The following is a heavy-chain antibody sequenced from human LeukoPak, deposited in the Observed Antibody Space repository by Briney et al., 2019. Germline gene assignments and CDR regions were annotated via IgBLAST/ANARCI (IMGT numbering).Heavy chain of an antibody. CDR3: ARQALQKYPPMIVGASD. J-gene: IGHJ4*02. Sequence: NPSETLSLTCTVSGGSMSSNNYYWGWIRRPPGKGLEWIGSIYYSGGTYYNPSLKSRVTIWVDTAKNQFSLKLSSVTAADTAVYYCARQALQKYPPMIVGASDWGQGTLVTVSS. CDR1: GGSMSSNNYY. CDR2: IYYSGGT. V-gene: IGHV4-39*01. D-gene: IGHD1-26*01.